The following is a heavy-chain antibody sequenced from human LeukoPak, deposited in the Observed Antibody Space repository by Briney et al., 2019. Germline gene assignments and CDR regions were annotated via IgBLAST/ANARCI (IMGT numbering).Heavy chain of an antibody. CDR2: INPNSGGT. J-gene: IGHJ4*02. V-gene: IGHV1-2*06. CDR3: ARSVATQWGMGGGNIDY. D-gene: IGHD5-12*01. Sequence: ASVKVSCKASGYTFTGYYMHWVRQAPGQGLEWMGRINPNSGGTNYAQKFQGRVTMTRDTSISTAYMELSRLRSDDTAVYYYARSVATQWGMGGGNIDYWGQGTLVTVSS. CDR1: GYTFTGYY.